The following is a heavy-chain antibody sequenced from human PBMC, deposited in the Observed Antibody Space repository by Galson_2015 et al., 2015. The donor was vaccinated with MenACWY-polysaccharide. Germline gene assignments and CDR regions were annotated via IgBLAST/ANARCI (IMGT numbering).Heavy chain of an antibody. J-gene: IGHJ3*02. V-gene: IGHV1-8*01. CDR2: MNPNSGNT. D-gene: IGHD3-22*01. CDR3: ARVGYYDSSGYSLNAFDI. CDR1: GYTFISSD. Sequence: CKASGYTFISSDFNWVRQATGQGLEWMGWMNPNSGNTGYAQKFQGRVTMTRNTSISTAYMELSSLRSEDTAVYYCARVGYYDSSGYSLNAFDIWGQGTMVTVSS.